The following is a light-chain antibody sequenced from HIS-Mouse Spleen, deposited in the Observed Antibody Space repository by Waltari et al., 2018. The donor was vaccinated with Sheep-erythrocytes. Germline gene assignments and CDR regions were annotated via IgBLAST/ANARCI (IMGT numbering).Light chain of an antibody. CDR3: QQSYSTPPLT. Sequence: DIQMTQSPSSLSASVGDRVTITCRASQRIRSYLNWYQQKPGKAHNRLIYAESSLQSGVPSRFSGSGSGTDFTLTISSLQPEDFATYYCQQSYSTPPLTFGGGTKVEIK. V-gene: IGKV1-39*01. J-gene: IGKJ4*01. CDR2: AES. CDR1: QRIRSY.